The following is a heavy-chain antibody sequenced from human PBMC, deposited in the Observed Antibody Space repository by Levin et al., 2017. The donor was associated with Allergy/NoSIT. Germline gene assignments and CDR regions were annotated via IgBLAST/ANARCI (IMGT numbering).Heavy chain of an antibody. V-gene: IGHV1-18*01. CDR3: VRGLGPFDY. D-gene: IGHD3-10*01. Sequence: GLEWMGWITAYNADTNYAQNLQGRVTMTTDPSTSTAYMELRSLTSDDTAVYYCVRGLGPFDYWGQGTLVTVSS. J-gene: IGHJ4*02. CDR2: ITAYNADT.